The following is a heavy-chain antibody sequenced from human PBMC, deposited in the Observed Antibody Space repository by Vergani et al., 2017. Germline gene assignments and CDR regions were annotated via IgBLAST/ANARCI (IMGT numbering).Heavy chain of an antibody. CDR2: ISSSSSTI. D-gene: IGHD4-17*01. CDR3: ARVYPEGNGDYVYWFDP. CDR1: GFTFSSYS. Sequence: EVQLVESGGGLVQPGGSLRLSCAASGFTFSSYSMNWVPQAPGKGLEWVSYISSSSSTIYYADSVKGRFTISRDNAKNSLYLQMNSLRAEDTAVYYCARVYPEGNGDYVYWFDPWGQGTLVTVSS. J-gene: IGHJ5*02. V-gene: IGHV3-48*01.